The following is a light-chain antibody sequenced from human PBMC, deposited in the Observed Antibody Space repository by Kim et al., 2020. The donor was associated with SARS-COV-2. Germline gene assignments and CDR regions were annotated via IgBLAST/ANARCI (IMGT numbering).Light chain of an antibody. J-gene: IGLJ3*02. V-gene: IGLV3-19*01. CDR1: SLRSYY. CDR2: GKN. CDR3: NSWDSSGNHL. Sequence: SSELTQDPAVSVALGQTVRITCQGDSLRSYYASWYQQKPGQAPVVVIYGKNNRPSGIPDRFSGSSSGNTASLTVTGAQAEDEAEYYCNSWDSSGNHLFGGGSKVTVL.